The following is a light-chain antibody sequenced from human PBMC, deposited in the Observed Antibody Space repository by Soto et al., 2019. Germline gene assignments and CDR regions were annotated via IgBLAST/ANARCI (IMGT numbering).Light chain of an antibody. CDR1: QSISSY. CDR2: AAS. CDR3: RHSYHTRP. J-gene: IGKJ1*01. V-gene: IGKV1-39*01. Sequence: DIQMTQSPSSLSASVGDRVTITCRASQSISSYLNWYQQKTGTAPKFLIAAASRLQSGVPSRFSGRGLRTDFPLTIGSLLPEDSATYYFRHSYHTRPCGQVTEFDVK.